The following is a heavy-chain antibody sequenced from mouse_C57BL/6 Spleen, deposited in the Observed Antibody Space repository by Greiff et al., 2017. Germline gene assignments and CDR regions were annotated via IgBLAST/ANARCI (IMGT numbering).Heavy chain of an antibody. CDR1: GYTFTNYW. J-gene: IGHJ2*01. CDR3: SRRITTVVAHLDY. Sequence: QVQLQQSGAELVRPGTSVKMSCKASGYTFTNYWIAWAKQRPGHGLEWIGDIYPGGGYINYNEKFKGKATMTADKSSSTAYMQFSRLTTEDSGIFYWSRRITTVVAHLDYWGQGTTLTVSS. V-gene: IGHV1-63*01. CDR2: IYPGGGYI. D-gene: IGHD1-1*01.